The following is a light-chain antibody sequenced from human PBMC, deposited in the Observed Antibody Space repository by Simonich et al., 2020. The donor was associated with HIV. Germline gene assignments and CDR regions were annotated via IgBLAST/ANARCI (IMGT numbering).Light chain of an antibody. J-gene: IGKJ5*01. CDR3: QQYNNWPLT. CDR2: GAS. V-gene: IGKV3-15*01. CDR1: QSVSSN. Sequence: EIVMTQSPATLSVSPGERATLSCRASQSVSSNFAWYQQKPGHAPRLLIYGASTRATGIPARFSGSGSGTEFTLTISSLQSEDFAVYYCQQYNNWPLTFGQGTRLEIK.